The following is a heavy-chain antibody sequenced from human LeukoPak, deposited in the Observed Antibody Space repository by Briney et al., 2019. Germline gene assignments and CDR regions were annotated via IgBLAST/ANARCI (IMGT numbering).Heavy chain of an antibody. V-gene: IGHV4-59*01. D-gene: IGHD6-6*01. J-gene: IGHJ1*01. CDR3: ARGGAARLHFQN. Sequence: SETLSLTCTVSGGSISTYYWNWIRQPPGKGLEWIGFIYHSGSTNYNPSLQSRVTISVDTSKNQFSLNLNSVTAADTAVYYCARGGAARLHFQNWGQGTLVTVSS. CDR2: IYHSGST. CDR1: GGSISTYY.